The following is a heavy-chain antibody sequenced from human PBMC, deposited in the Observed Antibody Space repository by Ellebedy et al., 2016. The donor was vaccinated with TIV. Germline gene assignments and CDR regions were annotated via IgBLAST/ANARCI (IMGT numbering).Heavy chain of an antibody. CDR3: ARLNWGRFAFDF. CDR1: GFSFSNYW. Sequence: GGSLRLXXAASGFSFSNYWMSWARQGPGKGLEWVANMQQDGSEKFYVDSVNGRFTISRDNAKNSLYLHLSSLRPEDTAVYYCARLNWGRFAFDFWGQGTLVTVSS. V-gene: IGHV3-7*01. D-gene: IGHD7-27*01. J-gene: IGHJ5*01. CDR2: MQQDGSEK.